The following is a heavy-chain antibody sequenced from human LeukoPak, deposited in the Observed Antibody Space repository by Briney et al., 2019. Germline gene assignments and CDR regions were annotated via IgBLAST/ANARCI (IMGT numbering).Heavy chain of an antibody. D-gene: IGHD3-10*01. CDR3: ARAADYYGSGSYLPLYYFYGMDV. CDR2: ISYDGSDE. CDR1: GFTFSRHA. V-gene: IGHV3-30*04. J-gene: IGHJ6*04. Sequence: GGSLRLSCAASGFTFSRHAMHWVRQSPGKGLEWVAIISYDGSDEYIADSVKGRFSISRDNSRNTLDLQMNSLTTEDTALYYCARAADYYGSGSYLPLYYFYGMDVWGKGTAVIVSS.